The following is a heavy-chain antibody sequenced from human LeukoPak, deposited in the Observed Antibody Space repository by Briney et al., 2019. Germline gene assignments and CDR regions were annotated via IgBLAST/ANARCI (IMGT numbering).Heavy chain of an antibody. D-gene: IGHD6-19*01. V-gene: IGHV1-46*01. Sequence: WASVKVSCKAFGYTFTSNYMHWVRQAPGQGPEWMGVIRPSGGSTTYAQKFQGRVTLTRDMSTSTDYLELSSLRSEDTAVYYCARSTVAGIPIPDYWGQGTLVTVSS. CDR3: ARSTVAGIPIPDY. CDR2: IRPSGGST. CDR1: GYTFTSNY. J-gene: IGHJ4*02.